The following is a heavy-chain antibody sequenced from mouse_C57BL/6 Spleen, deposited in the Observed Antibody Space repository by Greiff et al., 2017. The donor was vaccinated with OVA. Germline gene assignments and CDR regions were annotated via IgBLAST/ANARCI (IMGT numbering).Heavy chain of an antibody. V-gene: IGHV1-80*01. CDR3: AREGVTTVVADYYAMDY. J-gene: IGHJ4*01. CDR1: GYAFSSYW. Sequence: QVQLQQSGAELVKPGASVKISCKASGYAFSSYWMNWVKQRPGKGLEWIGQIYPGDGDTNYNGKFKGKATLTADKSSSTAYMQLSSLTSEDSAVYFCAREGVTTVVADYYAMDYWGQGTSVTVS. CDR2: IYPGDGDT. D-gene: IGHD1-1*01.